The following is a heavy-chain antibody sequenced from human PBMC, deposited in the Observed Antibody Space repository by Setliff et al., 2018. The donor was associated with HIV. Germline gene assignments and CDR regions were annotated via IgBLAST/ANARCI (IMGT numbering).Heavy chain of an antibody. D-gene: IGHD1-26*01. J-gene: IGHJ4*02. CDR1: GYTFKTYG. Sequence: ASVKVSCKASGYTFKTYGMHWVRQAPGQSLEWMAWINVGKGNTKYSQNFQGRLTVTGDTSASTVDMELSSLTHEDTAVYYCARNFSGTYYGDIDYWGQGTLVTVSS. V-gene: IGHV1-3*01. CDR3: ARNFSGTYYGDIDY. CDR2: INVGKGNT.